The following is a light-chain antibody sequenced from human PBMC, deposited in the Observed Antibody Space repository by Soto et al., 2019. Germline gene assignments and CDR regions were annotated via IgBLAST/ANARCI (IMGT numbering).Light chain of an antibody. CDR2: SAS. CDR3: QNFDNSIFT. V-gene: IGKV3-20*01. CDR1: QNVSNIC. J-gene: IGKJ3*01. Sequence: LVLTQSPGMLSLSPGERAALSGRASQNVSNICLACYEQGPGQIRRLLIYSASSRAAGIPYRFSRSGSETDFTLTITIMDPDAVVVYYSQNFDNSIFTFGPGTKVDIK.